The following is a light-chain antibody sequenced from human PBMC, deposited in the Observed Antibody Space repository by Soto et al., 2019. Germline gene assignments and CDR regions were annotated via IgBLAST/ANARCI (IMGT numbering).Light chain of an antibody. V-gene: IGKV1-33*01. Sequence: DIQMTQSPSSLSASVGDRGTITCQASQDIRKYLNWYQHKAVRAPKLLIYGASHLETGVQSRFIGSGYRTDFTFPISSLQPEDIATYYCQHYDNLPPFTFGPGTKVAIK. CDR2: GAS. CDR3: QHYDNLPPFT. CDR1: QDIRKY. J-gene: IGKJ3*01.